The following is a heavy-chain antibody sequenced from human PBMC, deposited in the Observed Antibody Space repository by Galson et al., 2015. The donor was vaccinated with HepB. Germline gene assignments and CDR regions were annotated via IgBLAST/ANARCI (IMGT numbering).Heavy chain of an antibody. CDR2: IRHSGGST. CDR1: GFTFTNFA. D-gene: IGHD6-6*01. V-gene: IGHV3-23*01. Sequence: SLRLSCAASGFTFTNFAMSWIRQAPGKGLEWVSTIRHSGGSTFYADSVKGRFTLSRDNSKKTVYLQMNRLRPEDTAVYYCAKVVGIAAHPNWFDPGRQGTLVTVSS. CDR3: AKVVGIAAHPNWFDP. J-gene: IGHJ5*02.